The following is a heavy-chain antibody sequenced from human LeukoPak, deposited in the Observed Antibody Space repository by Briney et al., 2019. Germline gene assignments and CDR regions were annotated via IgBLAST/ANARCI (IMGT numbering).Heavy chain of an antibody. Sequence: GGSLRLSCATSGFTFSNAWMYWVRQAPGKGLECVATINQDGSVEEYVHSVNGRFTITGDNATSSVYLQLNSLRAEDTAVYYCARCAYWGPGTLVSVSS. CDR2: INQDGSVE. J-gene: IGHJ4*02. CDR3: ARCAY. CDR1: GFTFSNAW. V-gene: IGHV3-7*05.